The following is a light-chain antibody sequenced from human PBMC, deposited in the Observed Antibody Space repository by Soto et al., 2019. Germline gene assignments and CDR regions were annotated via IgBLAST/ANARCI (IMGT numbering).Light chain of an antibody. CDR1: ESVSTN. CDR2: GAS. J-gene: IGKJ1*01. Sequence: EIVMTQSPATLSVSPGERVTLSCRASESVSTNLAWYQQKAGQAPRLLIYGASTRATGIPARFSGSGSGTEFTLTISRLQSEDFAVYYCQQYSIWRTFGQGTKVDIK. V-gene: IGKV3-15*01. CDR3: QQYSIWRT.